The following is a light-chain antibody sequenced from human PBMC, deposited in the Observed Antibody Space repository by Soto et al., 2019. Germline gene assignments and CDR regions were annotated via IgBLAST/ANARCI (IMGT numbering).Light chain of an antibody. CDR1: SSDVGSYHL. Sequence: QSALTQPASVSGSPGQSITISCTGTSSDVGSYHLVSWYQQHPGKAPKLMIYEVTKRPSGVSNRFSGSKSGNTAYLTISGLQAEDEADYYCCSYAGSSTFVVFGGGTKLTVL. J-gene: IGLJ2*01. CDR3: CSYAGSSTFVV. V-gene: IGLV2-23*02. CDR2: EVT.